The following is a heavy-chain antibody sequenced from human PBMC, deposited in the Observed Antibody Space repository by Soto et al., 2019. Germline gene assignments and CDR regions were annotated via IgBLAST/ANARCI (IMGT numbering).Heavy chain of an antibody. CDR1: GGSISSGGYS. CDR3: ARAGRYTCSSTSCYQMDAFDI. CDR2: IYHSGST. V-gene: IGHV4-30-2*01. D-gene: IGHD2-2*01. J-gene: IGHJ3*02. Sequence: ASQTLSLTCAVYGGSISSGGYSWSWIRQPPGKGLEWIGYIYHSGSTYYNPSLKSRVTISVDRSKNQFSLKLSSVTAADTAVYYCARAGRYTCSSTSCYQMDAFDIWGQGTMVTVSS.